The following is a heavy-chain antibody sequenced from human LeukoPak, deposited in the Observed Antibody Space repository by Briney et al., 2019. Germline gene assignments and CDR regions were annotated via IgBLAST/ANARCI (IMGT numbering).Heavy chain of an antibody. Sequence: GRSLRLSCTASGFAFGDFAMNWVRQAPGKGLEWVGFIKTKLYGGTTEYAASVKGRFTISRDDSKAIAYLQMDSLKTEDTAVYYCTRDHRDDWNPGYYFDYWGQGTLVTVSS. CDR3: TRDHRDDWNPGYYFDY. V-gene: IGHV3-49*04. D-gene: IGHD1-1*01. J-gene: IGHJ4*02. CDR2: IKTKLYGGTT. CDR1: GFAFGDFA.